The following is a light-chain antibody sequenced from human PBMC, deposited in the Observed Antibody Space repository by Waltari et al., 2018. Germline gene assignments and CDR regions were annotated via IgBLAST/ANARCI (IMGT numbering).Light chain of an antibody. CDR1: QGISHY. CDR2: AAP. J-gene: IGKJ1*01. CDR3: QKYNSAPRT. V-gene: IGKV1-27*01. Sequence: DIQMTQSPSSLSASVGDRVTITCRASQGISHYLSWYQQKPGKVPKLLIYAAPTLQSGVPTRFSGSGSWTDFTLTISSLQPEDVATYYCQKYNSAPRTFGQGTKVEIK.